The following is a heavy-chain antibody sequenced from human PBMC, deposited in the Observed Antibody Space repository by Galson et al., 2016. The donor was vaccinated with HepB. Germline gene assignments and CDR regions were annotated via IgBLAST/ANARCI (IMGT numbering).Heavy chain of an antibody. CDR1: GGTFSTDG. CDR2: IVPMFGAT. V-gene: IGHV1-69*13. Sequence: SVKVSCKASGGTFSTDGLSWVRQAPGQGLEWMGGIVPMFGATNYAQKFQDRVTITADESTNTAYMELSSLRSEDTAIYYCAREGCAGDCPKWFDPWGQGTLVTVSS. J-gene: IGHJ5*01. D-gene: IGHD2-21*02. CDR3: AREGCAGDCPKWFDP.